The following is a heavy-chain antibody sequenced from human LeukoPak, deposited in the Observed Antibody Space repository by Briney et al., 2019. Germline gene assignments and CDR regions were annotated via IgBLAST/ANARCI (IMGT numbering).Heavy chain of an antibody. V-gene: IGHV1-8*03. CDR3: GRVLGGDNSVHFDY. Sequence: ASVKVSCKTSGYNFGIYDINWVRPAPGQGLEWMGWTNPTSRNTGYTQKFQGRVTFTSDSSIRTAYMEINSLTFEDTAVYYCGRVLGGDNSVHFDYWGQGALVTVSS. CDR2: TNPTSRNT. CDR1: GYNFGIYD. D-gene: IGHD1-26*01. J-gene: IGHJ4*02.